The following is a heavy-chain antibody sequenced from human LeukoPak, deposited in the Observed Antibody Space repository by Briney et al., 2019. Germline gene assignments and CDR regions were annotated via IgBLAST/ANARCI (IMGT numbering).Heavy chain of an antibody. Sequence: ASVKVSCKASGYTFTGYYIHWVRQAPGQGLEWMGWINPYSGVTNYAQKLQGRVTMTRDTPISTAYMELSRLRSDDTAVYHCARGFDWLEYYFDYWGQGTLVTVSS. CDR3: ARGFDWLEYYFDY. CDR2: INPYSGVT. CDR1: GYTFTGYY. J-gene: IGHJ4*02. D-gene: IGHD3-9*01. V-gene: IGHV1-2*02.